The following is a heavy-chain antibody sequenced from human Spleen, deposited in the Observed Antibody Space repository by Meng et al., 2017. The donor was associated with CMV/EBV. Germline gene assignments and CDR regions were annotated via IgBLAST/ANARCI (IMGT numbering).Heavy chain of an antibody. CDR3: AGGSGWPFFDY. CDR1: GYSFIDSG. CDR2: VSIYNGNT. D-gene: IGHD6-25*01. Sequence: SCKASGYSFIDSGMSWVRQAPGQGPEWLGWVSIYNGNTVYAQSVRGRVTMTTDTSTSTAYMELRSLISDDTAVYYCAGGSGWPFFDYWGQGTLVTVSS. J-gene: IGHJ4*02. V-gene: IGHV1-18*01.